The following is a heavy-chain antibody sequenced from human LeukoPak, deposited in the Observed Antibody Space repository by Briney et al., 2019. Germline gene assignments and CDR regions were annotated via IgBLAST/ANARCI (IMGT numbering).Heavy chain of an antibody. CDR2: IYYSGST. V-gene: IGHV4-59*01. CDR1: GGSISSYY. CDR3: ARGVRDYSNYGWFDP. Sequence: SETLSLTCTVSGGSISSYYWSLIRQPPRKGLEWIGYIYYSGSTNYNPSLKSRVTISVDTSKNQFSLKLSSVTAADTAVYYCARGVRDYSNYGWFDPWGQGTLVTVSS. D-gene: IGHD4-11*01. J-gene: IGHJ5*02.